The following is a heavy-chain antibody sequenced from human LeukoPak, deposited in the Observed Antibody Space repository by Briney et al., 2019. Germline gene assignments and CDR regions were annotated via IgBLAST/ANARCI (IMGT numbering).Heavy chain of an antibody. CDR1: GYTFTSFG. CDR3: AREDTRRGSRGYFDY. J-gene: IGHJ4*02. Sequence: ASVKVSCKASGYTFTSFGISWVRQAPGPGLEWMGWISGYNGNTNYAQKLQGRVTMTTDTSTSTAYMELRSLRSDDTAVYYCAREDTRRGSRGYFDYWGQGTLVTVSS. V-gene: IGHV1-18*01. D-gene: IGHD2-2*01. CDR2: ISGYNGNT.